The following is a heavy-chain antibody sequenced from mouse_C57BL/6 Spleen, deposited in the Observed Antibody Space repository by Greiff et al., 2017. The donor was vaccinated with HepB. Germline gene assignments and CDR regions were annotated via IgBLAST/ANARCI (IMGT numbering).Heavy chain of an antibody. J-gene: IGHJ4*01. Sequence: EVHLVESGGGLVQPKGSLKLSCAASGFSFNTYAMNWVRQAPGKGLEWVARIRSKSNNYATYYADSVKDRFTISRDDSESMLYLQMNNLKTEDTAMYYCVRGGYDYEGDAMDYWGQGTSVTVSS. V-gene: IGHV10-1*01. D-gene: IGHD2-4*01. CDR2: IRSKSNNYAT. CDR3: VRGGYDYEGDAMDY. CDR1: GFSFNTYA.